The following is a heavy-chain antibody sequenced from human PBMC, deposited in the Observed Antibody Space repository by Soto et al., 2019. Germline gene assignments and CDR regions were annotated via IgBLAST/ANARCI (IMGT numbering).Heavy chain of an antibody. CDR3: TRLLTPYDTPRPSWFGP. Sequence: PSETLSLTCTVSGDSISKSGHYWGWIRQPPGKALEWIGGIDYRGSTLYNPSLRSRITMSIDTSKKFFSLKLTSVSASDTALYYCTRLLTPYDTPRPSWFGPRGQGTLVTASS. J-gene: IGHJ5*02. CDR1: GDSISKSGHY. V-gene: IGHV4-39*02. D-gene: IGHD3-9*01. CDR2: IDYRGST.